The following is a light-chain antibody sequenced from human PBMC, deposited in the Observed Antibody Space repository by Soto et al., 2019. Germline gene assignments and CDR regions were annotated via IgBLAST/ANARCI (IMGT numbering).Light chain of an antibody. J-gene: IGLJ1*01. CDR1: SSDIGGYEF. Sequence: QSVLTQPASVSGSPGQSITISCTGSSSDIGGYEFVSWFQQHPGKVPKLIIYGVSNRPSGVSDRFSGAKSGKTASLTISGLQPDDEAEYYCTSYSVTGTHYLFGSGTKVTVL. V-gene: IGLV2-14*01. CDR3: TSYSVTGTHYL. CDR2: GVS.